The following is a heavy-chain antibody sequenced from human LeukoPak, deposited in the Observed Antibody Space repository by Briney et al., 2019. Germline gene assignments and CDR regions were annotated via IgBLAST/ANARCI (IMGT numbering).Heavy chain of an antibody. CDR3: AGYVASSSWTRFDY. CDR2: ISGSGETK. CDR1: GFTFTTWS. V-gene: IGHV3-48*02. D-gene: IGHD6-13*01. Sequence: GGSLRLSCSASGFTFTTWSMNWVRQAPGKGLEWVSYISGSGETKYYADSVKGRFTISRDNAKNSLYLHMNSLRDEDTAVYYCAGYVASSSWTRFDYWGQGTLVTVSS. J-gene: IGHJ4*02.